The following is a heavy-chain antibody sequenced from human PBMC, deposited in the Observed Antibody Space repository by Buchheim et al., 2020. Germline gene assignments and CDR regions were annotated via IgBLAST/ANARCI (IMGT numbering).Heavy chain of an antibody. Sequence: QVQLQQWGAGLLKPSETLSLTCAVYGGSFSGYYWSWIRQPPGKGLEWIGEINHSGSTNYNPSLKSRVTISVDTSKNQFSLKLSSVTAADTAVYYCARGRTATVTTFGLRFWVAFDIWGQGT. J-gene: IGHJ3*02. CDR1: GGSFSGYY. CDR2: INHSGST. V-gene: IGHV4-34*01. D-gene: IGHD4-17*01. CDR3: ARGRTATVTTFGLRFWVAFDI.